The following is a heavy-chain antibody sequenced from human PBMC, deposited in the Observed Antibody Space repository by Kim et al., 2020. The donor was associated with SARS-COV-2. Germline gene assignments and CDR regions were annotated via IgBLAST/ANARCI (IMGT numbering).Heavy chain of an antibody. J-gene: IGHJ6*02. Sequence: GGSLRLSCAASGFTFSDYYMSWIRQAPGKGLEWVSYISSSGSTIYYADSVKGRFTISRDNAKNSLYLQMNSLRAEDTAVYYCARVRGAAGPFYYYYYGMDVWGQGPTVTVSS. CDR3: ARVRGAAGPFYYYYYGMDV. D-gene: IGHD6-13*01. V-gene: IGHV3-11*01. CDR1: GFTFSDYY. CDR2: ISSSGSTI.